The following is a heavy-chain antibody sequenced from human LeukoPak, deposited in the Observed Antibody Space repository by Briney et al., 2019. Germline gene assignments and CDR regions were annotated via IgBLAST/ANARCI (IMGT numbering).Heavy chain of an antibody. Sequence: GGSLRLSCAASGFTFSSYGMHWVRQAPGKGLEWVAVISYDGSNKYYADSVKGRFTISRDNSKNTLYLQMNSLRAEDTAVYYCAATLSRGSYSYYYYGMDVWGQGTTVTVSS. J-gene: IGHJ6*02. CDR2: ISYDGSNK. CDR1: GFTFSSYG. D-gene: IGHD1-26*01. V-gene: IGHV3-30*03. CDR3: AATLSRGSYSYYYYGMDV.